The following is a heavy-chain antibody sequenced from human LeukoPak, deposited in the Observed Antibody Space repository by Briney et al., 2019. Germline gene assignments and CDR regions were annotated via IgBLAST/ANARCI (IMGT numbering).Heavy chain of an antibody. Sequence: SQTLSLTCAISGDSVSSNSAAWNWIRQSPSRGLEWLGRTYYRSKWYNDYAVSVKSRITINPDTSKNQFSLQLNSVTPEDTAVYYCARTVVTAIPYYYYYMDVWGKGTTVTVSS. D-gene: IGHD2-21*02. CDR1: GDSVSSNSAA. V-gene: IGHV6-1*01. J-gene: IGHJ6*03. CDR2: TYYRSKWYN. CDR3: ARTVVTAIPYYYYYMDV.